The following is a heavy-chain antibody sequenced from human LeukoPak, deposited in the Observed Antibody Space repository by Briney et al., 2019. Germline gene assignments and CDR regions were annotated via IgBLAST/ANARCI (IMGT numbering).Heavy chain of an antibody. V-gene: IGHV1-69*05. J-gene: IGHJ4*02. CDR3: AGGIAAAGTYYFDY. CDR1: GGTFSSYA. D-gene: IGHD6-13*01. CDR2: IIPIFGTA. Sequence: GASVKVSRKASGGTFSSYAISWVRQAPGQGLEWMGRIIPIFGTANYAQKFQGRVTITTDESTSTAYMELSSLRSEDTAVYYCAGGIAAAGTYYFDYWGQGTLVTVSS.